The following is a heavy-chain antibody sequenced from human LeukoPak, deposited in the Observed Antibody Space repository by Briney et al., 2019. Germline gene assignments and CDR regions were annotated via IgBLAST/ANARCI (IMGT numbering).Heavy chain of an antibody. CDR2: INHSGST. V-gene: IGHV4-34*01. CDR1: GGSFSGYY. J-gene: IGHJ6*03. CDR3: ARGTMVYAIRSYYYYYMDV. D-gene: IGHD2-8*01. Sequence: PSETLSLTCAVYGGSFSGYYWSWIRQPPGKGLEWIGEINHSGSTNYNPSLKSRVTISVDTSKNQFSLKLSSVTAADTAVYYCARGTMVYAIRSYYYYYMDVWGKGTTVTVSS.